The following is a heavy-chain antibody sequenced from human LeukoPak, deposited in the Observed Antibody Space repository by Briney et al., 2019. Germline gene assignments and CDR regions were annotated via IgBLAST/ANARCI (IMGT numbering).Heavy chain of an antibody. CDR2: ISSSSSTI. CDR3: ARDTPTKLERRVGFVSYYYYMDV. D-gene: IGHD1-1*01. V-gene: IGHV3-48*01. CDR1: GFTFSSYS. J-gene: IGHJ6*03. Sequence: GGSLRLSCAASGFTFSSYSMNWVRQAPGKGLEWVSYISSSSSTIYYADSVKGRFTISRDNAKNSLYLQMNSLRAEDTAVYYCARDTPTKLERRVGFVSYYYYMDVWGKGTTVTVSS.